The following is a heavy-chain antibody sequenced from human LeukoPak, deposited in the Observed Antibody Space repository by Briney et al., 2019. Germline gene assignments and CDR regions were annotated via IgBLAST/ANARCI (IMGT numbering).Heavy chain of an antibody. CDR3: ARGFLRYCSGGSCYGMDV. CDR2: IWYDGSNK. J-gene: IGHJ6*02. D-gene: IGHD2-15*01. Sequence: PGGSLRLSCAASGFTFSSYGMHWVRQAPGKGLEWVAVIWYDGSNKYYADSVKGRFTISRDNSKNTLYLQMNSLRAEDTAVYYCARGFLRYCSGGSCYGMDVWGQGTAVTVSS. CDR1: GFTFSSYG. V-gene: IGHV3-33*01.